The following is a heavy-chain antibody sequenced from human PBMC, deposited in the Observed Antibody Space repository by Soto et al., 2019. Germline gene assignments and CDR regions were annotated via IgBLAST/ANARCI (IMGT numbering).Heavy chain of an antibody. Sequence: EVQLLESGGGLVQPGGSLRLSCAASGFTFSTYAMTWVRQAPGKGLEWVSSISGGGGSTYYADSVKGRFTISRDNSRKTLDLQMNSLRAEDTALYYCAKDRGSILVLVAAIDVWGQGTTVTVSS. V-gene: IGHV3-23*01. D-gene: IGHD2-15*01. J-gene: IGHJ6*02. CDR1: GFTFSTYA. CDR2: ISGGGGST. CDR3: AKDRGSILVLVAAIDV.